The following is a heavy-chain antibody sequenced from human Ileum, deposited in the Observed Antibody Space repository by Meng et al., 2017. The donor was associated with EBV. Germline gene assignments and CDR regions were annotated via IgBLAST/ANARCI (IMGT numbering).Heavy chain of an antibody. Sequence: LEDLGTGMVKHLETLSLTVMVFGVSVSSGRNYWRWIRQPPGKGLEWIVYIYNSGSNTYNPSLKSRVTISVDTSKNQFSLKLSSVTAADTAVYYCARDGYSSGSDWGQGTLVTVSS. CDR2: IYNSGSN. CDR3: ARDGYSSGSD. J-gene: IGHJ4*02. D-gene: IGHD6-19*01. CDR1: GVSVSSGRNY. V-gene: IGHV4-61*01.